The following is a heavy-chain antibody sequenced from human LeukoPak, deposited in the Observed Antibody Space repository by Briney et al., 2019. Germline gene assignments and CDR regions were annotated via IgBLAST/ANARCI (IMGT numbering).Heavy chain of an antibody. Sequence: SETLSLTCTVSGGSVGSSPYSWGWIRQSPGKGLEWIGSISYSGSTYYNPSLKSRVTISVDTTKNQFSLKLNSVTAADTAVYYCARLKLRRYYSSNGYDHFDYWGQGTLVTASS. CDR2: ISYSGST. J-gene: IGHJ4*02. CDR1: GGSVGSSPYS. CDR3: ARLKLRRYYSSNGYDHFDY. V-gene: IGHV4-39*01. D-gene: IGHD3-22*01.